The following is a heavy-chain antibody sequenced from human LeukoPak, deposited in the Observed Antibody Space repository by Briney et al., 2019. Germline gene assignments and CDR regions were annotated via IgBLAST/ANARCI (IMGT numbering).Heavy chain of an antibody. D-gene: IGHD2-2*02. V-gene: IGHV1-18*04. CDR3: AREIRYCSSTSCYTQRYYYYGMDV. CDR2: ISAYNGNT. CDR1: GYTFTSNY. Sequence: ASVKVSCKASGYTFTSNYIHWVRQAPGQGLEWMGWISAYNGNTNYAQRLQGRVTMTTDTSTSTAYMELRSLRSDDTAVYYCAREIRYCSSTSCYTQRYYYYGMDVWGQGTTVTVSS. J-gene: IGHJ6*02.